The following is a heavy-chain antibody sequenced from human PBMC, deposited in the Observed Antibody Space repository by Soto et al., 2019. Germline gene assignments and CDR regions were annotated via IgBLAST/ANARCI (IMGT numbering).Heavy chain of an antibody. J-gene: IGHJ4*02. CDR1: GFSLTTRPVG. V-gene: IGHV2-5*02. D-gene: IGHD7-27*01. CDR2: IYWDDDR. CDR3: ADRGNMNGNWDQGYFDN. Sequence: QITLKESGPMLVKPTQTLTLTCTFSGFSLTTRPVGVGWIRQPPGKALEFVTVIYWDDDRRSNPSLKSRVTITTDTSRNEVVLTMTDMDPVDTATYFCADRGNMNGNWDQGYFDNWGQGILVTVSS.